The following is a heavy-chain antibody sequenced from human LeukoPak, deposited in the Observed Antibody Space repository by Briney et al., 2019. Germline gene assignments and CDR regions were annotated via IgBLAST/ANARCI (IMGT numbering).Heavy chain of an antibody. V-gene: IGHV3-48*03. CDR3: ARFALKTPPTD. CDR1: GFTFNTYE. J-gene: IGHJ4*02. CDR2: ISSSGSTI. Sequence: GGSLRLSCAASGFTFNTYEMNWVRQAPGKGLEWVSYISSSGSTIYYADSVKGRFTISRDNAKNSLFLQMNSLRAEDTAVYYCARFALKTPPTDWGQGTLVTVSS.